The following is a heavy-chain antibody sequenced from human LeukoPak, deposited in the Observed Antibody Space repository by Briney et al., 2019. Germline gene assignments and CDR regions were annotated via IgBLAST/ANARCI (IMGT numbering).Heavy chain of an antibody. Sequence: SETLSLTCAVYGGSFSGYYWSWLRQPPGKGLEWIGEINHSGSTNYNPSLKRRVTISVDTSKNQFSLKLSSVTAADTAVYYCARVRGQQLSSYYYYGMDVWGQGTTVTVSS. J-gene: IGHJ6*02. D-gene: IGHD6-13*01. CDR1: GGSFSGYY. V-gene: IGHV4-34*01. CDR3: ARVRGQQLSSYYYYGMDV. CDR2: INHSGST.